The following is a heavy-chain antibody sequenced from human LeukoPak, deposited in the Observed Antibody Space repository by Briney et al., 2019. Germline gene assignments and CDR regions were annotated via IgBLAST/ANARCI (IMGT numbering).Heavy chain of an antibody. V-gene: IGHV3-23*01. D-gene: IGHD2/OR15-2a*01. CDR3: AKDRVSPGFIWFDR. CDR1: GVIISSYA. CDR2: INGRGDNT. J-gene: IGHJ5*02. Sequence: GGSLRLSCAASGVIISSYAMSWVRQAPGKGLEWVSAINGRGDNTYYADFVKGRFTISRDNSKSTVYLQMNSLRTEDTAVYYCAKDRVSPGFIWFDRWGQGTLVTVSS.